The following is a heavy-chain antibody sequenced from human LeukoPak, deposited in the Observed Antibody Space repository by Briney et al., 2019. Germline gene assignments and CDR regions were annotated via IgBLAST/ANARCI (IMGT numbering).Heavy chain of an antibody. J-gene: IGHJ6*04. CDR1: GFTFSSYA. CDR2: ISYDGSNK. CDR3: ARAGYCSSTSCRFYYYYYYGMDV. Sequence: GRSLRLSCAASGFTFSSYAMHWVRQAPGKGLEWVAVISYDGSNKYYADSVKGRFTISRDNSKNTLYLQMNSLRAEDMAVYYCARAGYCSSTSCRFYYYYYYGMDVWGKGTTVTVSS. V-gene: IGHV3-30*04. D-gene: IGHD2-2*01.